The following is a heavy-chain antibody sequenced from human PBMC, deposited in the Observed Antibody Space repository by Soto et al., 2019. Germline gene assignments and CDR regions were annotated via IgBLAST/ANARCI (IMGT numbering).Heavy chain of an antibody. J-gene: IGHJ4*02. D-gene: IGHD2-2*01. Sequence: GGSLRLSCAASGFTFSSYSMNWVRQAPGKGLEWVSSISSSSSYIYYADSVKGRFTISRDNAKNSLYLQMNSLRAEDTAVYYCARGIVVVPAAMSGPPYYFDYWGQGTLVTVSS. CDR2: ISSSSSYI. CDR3: ARGIVVVPAAMSGPPYYFDY. CDR1: GFTFSSYS. V-gene: IGHV3-21*01.